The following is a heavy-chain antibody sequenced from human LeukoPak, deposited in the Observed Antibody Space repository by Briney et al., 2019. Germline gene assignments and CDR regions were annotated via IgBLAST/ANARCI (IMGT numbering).Heavy chain of an antibody. CDR1: GFTFNRYG. D-gene: IGHD2-21*02. V-gene: IGHV3-30*02. CDR3: AKEAQDCGRGCYSSYFDF. J-gene: IGHJ4*02. CDR2: IRYDSSDK. Sequence: GGSLRLSCTASGFTFNRYGMHWIRQPPGKGLEWVAYIRYDSSDKKYGGSVEGRLTISRDNSKNTLYLQMSSLRVEDTAMYYCAKEAQDCGRGCYSSYFDFWGQGSLVTVSS.